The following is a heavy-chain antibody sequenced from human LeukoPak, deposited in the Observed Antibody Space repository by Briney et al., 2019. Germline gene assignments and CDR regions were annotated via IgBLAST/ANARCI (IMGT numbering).Heavy chain of an antibody. D-gene: IGHD3-22*01. CDR2: IRGSGGST. CDR1: GFTFSSSR. CDR3: ARDRSEYDSSGAFDY. Sequence: GGSLRLSCEVSGFTFSSSRMNWVRQAPGKGLEWVSAIRGSGGSTYYTDSVKGRFTISRDNSKNTLYLQMNSLKAEDTAVYYCARDRSEYDSSGAFDYWGQGTLVTVSS. V-gene: IGHV3-23*01. J-gene: IGHJ4*02.